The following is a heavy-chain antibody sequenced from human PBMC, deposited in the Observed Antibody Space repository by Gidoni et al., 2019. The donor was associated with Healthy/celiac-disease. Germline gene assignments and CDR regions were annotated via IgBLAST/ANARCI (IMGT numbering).Heavy chain of an antibody. Sequence: QVQLVESGGGVVQPGRSLRLSCAASGFTFSSYGMHWVRQAPGKGRGWVAVISYDGSNKYYADSVKGRFTISRENSKNTLYLQMNSLRAEDTAVYYCAKNARDFGVAPPYYGMDVWDQGTTVTVSS. CDR2: ISYDGSNK. J-gene: IGHJ6*02. D-gene: IGHD3-3*01. CDR1: GFTFSSYG. V-gene: IGHV3-30*18. CDR3: AKNARDFGVAPPYYGMDV.